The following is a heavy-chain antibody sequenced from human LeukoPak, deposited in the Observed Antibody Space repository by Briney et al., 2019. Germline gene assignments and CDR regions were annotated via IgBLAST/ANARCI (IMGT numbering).Heavy chain of an antibody. V-gene: IGHV5-51*01. Sequence: ETLSLTCTVSGGSISSYYWSWIRQPPGKGLEWMGIIYPGDSDTRYSPSFQGQATISADKSINTAYLQWSSLEASDTAMYYCARRRGKNFDYWGQGTLVTVSS. J-gene: IGHJ4*02. CDR3: ARRRGKNFDY. D-gene: IGHD2/OR15-2a*01. CDR2: IYPGDSDT. CDR1: GGSISSYY.